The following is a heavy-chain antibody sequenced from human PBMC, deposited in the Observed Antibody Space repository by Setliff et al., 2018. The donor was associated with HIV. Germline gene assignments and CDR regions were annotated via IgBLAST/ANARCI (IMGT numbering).Heavy chain of an antibody. D-gene: IGHD1-26*01. Sequence: SVKVSCKASGGAFTNYAFSWVRQAPGQGLEWMGRIIPVYGTTDYAQKFQGRVTITADESTSTAYMELSSLRSEDTAVYYCARGGEGMALYPDYWGQGTLVTVSS. CDR1: GGAFTNYA. J-gene: IGHJ4*02. CDR3: ARGGEGMALYPDY. V-gene: IGHV1-69*13. CDR2: IIPVYGTT.